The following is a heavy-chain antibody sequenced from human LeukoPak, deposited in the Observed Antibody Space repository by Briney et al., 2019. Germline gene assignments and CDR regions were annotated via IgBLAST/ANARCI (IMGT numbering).Heavy chain of an antibody. J-gene: IGHJ4*02. CDR1: GYSFTSYW. Sequence: GESLKISCKGSGYSFTSYWIGWVRQMPGKGLEWMGIIYPGDSDTRYSPSFQGQVTISADKSISTAYLQWSSLKASDTAMYYCARPESAYCSSTICQPYYFDYWGQGTLVTVSS. V-gene: IGHV5-51*01. CDR2: IYPGDSDT. D-gene: IGHD2-2*01. CDR3: ARPESAYCSSTICQPYYFDY.